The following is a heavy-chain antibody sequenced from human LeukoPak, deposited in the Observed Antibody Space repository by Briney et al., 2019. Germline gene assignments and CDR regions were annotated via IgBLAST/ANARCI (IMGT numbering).Heavy chain of an antibody. D-gene: IGHD2-21*02. CDR2: IGYDGRIQ. CDR1: GFTFSSYP. Sequence: GGSLRLSCAASGFTFSSYPMHWVRQAPSKGLEWVAVIGYDGRIQVYADSVKGRFTISRDSSENMLYLQMDSLKPDDTAVYYCARDPVTGSPDYLDHWGQGILVTVS. J-gene: IGHJ4*02. CDR3: ARDPVTGSPDYLDH. V-gene: IGHV3-30*04.